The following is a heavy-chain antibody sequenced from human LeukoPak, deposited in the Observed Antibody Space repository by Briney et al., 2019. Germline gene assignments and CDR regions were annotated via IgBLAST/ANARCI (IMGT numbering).Heavy chain of an antibody. CDR2: INPNSGGT. D-gene: IGHD2-15*01. CDR1: GYTFTGYY. V-gene: IGHV1-2*02. Sequence: ASVKVSCKASGYTFTGYYMHWVRQAPGQGLEWMGWINPNSGGTNYAQKFQGRVTMTRDTSISTAYMELSRLRSDDTAMYYCARDILGYCSGGSCQHWGQGTLVTVSS. CDR3: ARDILGYCSGGSCQH. J-gene: IGHJ4*02.